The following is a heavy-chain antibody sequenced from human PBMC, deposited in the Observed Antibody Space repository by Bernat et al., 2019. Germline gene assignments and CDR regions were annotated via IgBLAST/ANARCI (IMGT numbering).Heavy chain of an antibody. D-gene: IGHD2-21*01. CDR1: GFTFNNYW. CDR3: ISRRYCGGDCYFDY. CDR2: IKQDGSEK. V-gene: IGHV3-7*03. Sequence: EVQLVESGGGLVQPGESLRLSCAASGFTFNNYWMSWVRQAPEKGLEWVANIKQDGSEKYYVDSVKGRFTISRDNAKNSLYLQMNSLKTEDTAVYYCISRRYCGGDCYFDYWGQGTLVTVSS. J-gene: IGHJ4*02.